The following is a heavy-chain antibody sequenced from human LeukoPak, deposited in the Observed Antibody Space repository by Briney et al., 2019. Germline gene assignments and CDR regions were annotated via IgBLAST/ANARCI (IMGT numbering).Heavy chain of an antibody. CDR1: GVIFSDYG. J-gene: IGHJ6*04. V-gene: IGHV3-30*18. CDR3: SKTGVLRGVGFLDV. D-gene: IGHD3-3*01. Sequence: GGSLRLSCVASGVIFSDYGVQWVRHAPGGGGGWGSVIAYEGDNTYYGDSVWGRVTISRENSKKMVYLEMNSLREEETAVYYCSKTGVLRGVGFLDVWGKGTAVIVSS. CDR2: IAYEGDNT.